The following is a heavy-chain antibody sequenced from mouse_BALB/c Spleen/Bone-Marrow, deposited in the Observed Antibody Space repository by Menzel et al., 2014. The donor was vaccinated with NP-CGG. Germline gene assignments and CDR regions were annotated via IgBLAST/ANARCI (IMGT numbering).Heavy chain of an antibody. D-gene: IGHD2-14*01. V-gene: IGHV1-80*01. CDR2: IYPGDGDT. Sequence: QVQLKESGAELVRPGSSVKISCKASGYAFSSYWMNWVKQRPGQGLEWIGQIYPGDGDTNYNGNFKDKVTLTVDRSSSTAFMQLSSLTSEDSAVYFCARWYRDPHFAMDYWGPGTSVTVSS. J-gene: IGHJ4*01. CDR3: ARWYRDPHFAMDY. CDR1: GYAFSSYW.